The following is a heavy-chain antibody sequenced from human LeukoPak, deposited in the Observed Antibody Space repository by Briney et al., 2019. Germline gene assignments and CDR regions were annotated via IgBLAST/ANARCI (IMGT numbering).Heavy chain of an antibody. Sequence: SGTLSLTCTVCGGSFSGYYWRYIRQPPGKGLEWIGSIYSSVSTYYNPSLKSRVTISVDTSKNQFSLRLSSVTAADTALYYCAYSGSYGHLGYWGQGIPVTVSS. CDR1: GGSFSGYY. V-gene: IGHV4-59*05. D-gene: IGHD1-26*01. CDR2: IYSSVST. CDR3: AYSGSYGHLGY. J-gene: IGHJ4*02.